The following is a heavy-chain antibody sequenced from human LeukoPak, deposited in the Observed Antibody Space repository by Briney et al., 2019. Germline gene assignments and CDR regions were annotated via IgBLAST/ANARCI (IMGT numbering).Heavy chain of an antibody. CDR3: AREIDPGYSSGYWDY. V-gene: IGHV3-33*01. CDR2: IWQDGTYK. CDR1: GFTFISYG. D-gene: IGHD5-18*01. Sequence: SLTLFCAATGFTFISYGMHWVRHAPGKGMEWMADIWQDGTYKFYADSVKGRFTISRDNSKNTLYLQMSSLRAEDTAVYFCAREIDPGYSSGYWDYWGRGTLVTVSS. J-gene: IGHJ4*02.